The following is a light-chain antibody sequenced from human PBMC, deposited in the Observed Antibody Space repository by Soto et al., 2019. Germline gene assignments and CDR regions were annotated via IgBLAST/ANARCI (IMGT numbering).Light chain of an antibody. CDR2: GAS. CDR3: QHYGSSPPLT. Sequence: EFVLTQSPGTLSLSPGERATLSSRASQSVSSTFLAWYQQKPGQPPRLLIYGASTRGTGIPDRFSGSGSGTDFTLTISRLEPEDFAVYYCQHYGSSPPLTFGGGTKVEIK. J-gene: IGKJ4*01. CDR1: QSVSSTF. V-gene: IGKV3-20*01.